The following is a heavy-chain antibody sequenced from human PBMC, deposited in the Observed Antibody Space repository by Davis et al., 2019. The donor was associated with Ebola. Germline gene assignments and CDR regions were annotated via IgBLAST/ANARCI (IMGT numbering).Heavy chain of an antibody. CDR3: GRGGGIGYYGMDV. Sequence: ASVKVSCKASGYTFTGYYMHWVRQAPGQRLEWMGWINPNSGGTNYAQKFQGWVTMTRDTSISTAYMELSRLRSDDTAVYYCGRGGGIGYYGMDVWGQGTTVTVSS. D-gene: IGHD2-15*01. J-gene: IGHJ6*02. CDR2: INPNSGGT. CDR1: GYTFTGYY. V-gene: IGHV1-2*04.